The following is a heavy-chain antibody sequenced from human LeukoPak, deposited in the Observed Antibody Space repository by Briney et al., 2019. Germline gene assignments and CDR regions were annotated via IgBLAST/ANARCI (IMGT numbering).Heavy chain of an antibody. V-gene: IGHV4-34*01. Sequence: PSETLSLTCAVYGGSFSGYYWSWIRQPPGKGLEWIGEINHSGSTNYNPSLKSRVTISVDTSKNQFSLKLSSVTAADTAVYYCARGLSAIVFWGQGTLVTVSS. D-gene: IGHD2-15*01. J-gene: IGHJ4*02. CDR1: GGSFSGYY. CDR2: INHSGST. CDR3: ARGLSAIVF.